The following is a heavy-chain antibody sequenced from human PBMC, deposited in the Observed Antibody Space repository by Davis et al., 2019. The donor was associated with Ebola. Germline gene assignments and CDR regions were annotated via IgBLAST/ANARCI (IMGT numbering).Heavy chain of an antibody. CDR3: AKRGYSGSESHPTFDF. J-gene: IGHJ4*02. Sequence: GESLKISCAASGFTFSAYSMTWVRQVPGKGLEWVSVISGGAAITYYADSVRGRFTISRDNSKITLDLQMNSLSVDDTAFYYCAKRGYSGSESHPTFDFWGLGTLVTVSS. CDR2: ISGGAAIT. D-gene: IGHD3-10*01. CDR1: GFTFSAYS. V-gene: IGHV3-23*01.